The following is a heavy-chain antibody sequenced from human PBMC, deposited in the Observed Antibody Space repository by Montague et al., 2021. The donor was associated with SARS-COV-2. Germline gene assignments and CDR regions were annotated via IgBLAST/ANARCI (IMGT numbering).Heavy chain of an antibody. Sequence: SLRLSCAASGFSFSDYAMHWVRQAPGLALEWVAVIWYDGSNSYYADSVKGRFTISRDNSKNAVYLQMNSLTADDTAIYYCAREKKEVQMDYWGLGILVTVSS. D-gene: IGHD5-24*01. J-gene: IGHJ4*02. CDR1: GFSFSDYA. CDR3: AREKKEVQMDY. CDR2: IWYDGSNS. V-gene: IGHV3-33*01.